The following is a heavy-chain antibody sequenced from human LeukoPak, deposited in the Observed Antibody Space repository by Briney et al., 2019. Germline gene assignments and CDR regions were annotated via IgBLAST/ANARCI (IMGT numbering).Heavy chain of an antibody. CDR2: INPSGGST. V-gene: IGHV1-46*01. CDR1: GYTFTSYY. D-gene: IGHD3-22*01. CDR3: ARGVTMIVPTHNWFDP. J-gene: IGHJ5*02. Sequence: ASVKVSCTASGYTFTSYYMHWVRQAPGQGLAWMGIINPSGGSTSYAQKFQGRVTMTRDTSTSTVYMELSSLRSEDTAVYYCARGVTMIVPTHNWFDPWGQGTLVTVSS.